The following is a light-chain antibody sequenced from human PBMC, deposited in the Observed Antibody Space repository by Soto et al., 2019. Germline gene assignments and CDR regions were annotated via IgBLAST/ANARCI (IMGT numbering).Light chain of an antibody. J-gene: IGLJ1*01. Sequence: QALLTGPASLSGSPGQSITISCTGTSNDVGGYNYVSWYQQQPGKAPKLIIYEVSHRPSGISNRFSGSKSGNTASLTISGLHVEDEADYYCSSHSATSPYVFGTGTKVTVL. CDR3: SSHSATSPYV. CDR2: EVS. CDR1: SNDVGGYNY. V-gene: IGLV2-14*01.